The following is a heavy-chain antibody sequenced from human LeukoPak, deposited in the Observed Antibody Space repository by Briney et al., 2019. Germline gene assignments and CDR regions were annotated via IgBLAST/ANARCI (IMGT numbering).Heavy chain of an antibody. CDR1: GYTFTGCY. Sequence: ASVKVCCKASGYTFTGCYMHWVRQAPGQGLVWMGWINPNSGGTNYAQKFQGRVTMTRDTSISTAYIELSRLRSDDTAVYYCAREFGFWSGYHPEGNYWGQGTLVTVSS. CDR3: AREFGFWSGYHPEGNY. D-gene: IGHD3-3*01. J-gene: IGHJ4*02. V-gene: IGHV1-2*02. CDR2: INPNSGGT.